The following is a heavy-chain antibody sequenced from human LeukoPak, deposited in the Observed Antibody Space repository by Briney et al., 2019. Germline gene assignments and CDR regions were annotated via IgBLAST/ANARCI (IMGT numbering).Heavy chain of an antibody. D-gene: IGHD1-26*01. CDR1: GFTVSGTY. CDR2: IYSGAGT. Sequence: GGSLRLSCAASGFTVSGTYMSWVRQAPGKGLEWVSVIYSGAGTYYADSVKGRFTISRDNSKDTLHLQMNSLRAEDTAVYYCARVGSGNYYKYFEHWGQGTLVTVSS. J-gene: IGHJ4*02. V-gene: IGHV3-53*01. CDR3: ARVGSGNYYKYFEH.